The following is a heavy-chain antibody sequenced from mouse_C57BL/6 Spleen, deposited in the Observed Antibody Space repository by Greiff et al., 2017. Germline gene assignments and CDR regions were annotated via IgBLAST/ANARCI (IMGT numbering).Heavy chain of an antibody. J-gene: IGHJ4*01. D-gene: IGHD1-1*01. CDR2: INPNYGTT. CDR3: ARYPLLRYPYAMDY. V-gene: IGHV1-39*01. Sequence: EVQLQESGPELVKPGASVKISCKASGYSFTDYNMHWVKQSNGKSLEWIGVINPNYGTTSYNQKFQGKATLTVDQSSSTAYMQLNSLTSEDSAVYYCARYPLLRYPYAMDYWGQGTSVTVSS. CDR1: GYSFTDYN.